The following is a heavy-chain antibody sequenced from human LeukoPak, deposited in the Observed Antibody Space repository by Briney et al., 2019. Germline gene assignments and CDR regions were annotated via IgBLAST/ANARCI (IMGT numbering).Heavy chain of an antibody. D-gene: IGHD3-16*01. CDR3: ARGRRYAFHRYYYYGMDV. CDR1: GGSFSGYY. CDR2: INHSGST. V-gene: IGHV4-34*01. Sequence: PSETLSLTCAVYGGSFSGYYWSWIRQPPGKGLEWIGEINHSGSTNYNPSLKSRVIISVDTSKNQFSLKLSSVTAADTAVYYCARGRRYAFHRYYYYGMDVWGQGTTVTVSS. J-gene: IGHJ6*02.